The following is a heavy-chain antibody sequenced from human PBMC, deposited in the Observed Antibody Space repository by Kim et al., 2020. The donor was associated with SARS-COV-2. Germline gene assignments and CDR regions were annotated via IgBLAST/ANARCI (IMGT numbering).Heavy chain of an antibody. J-gene: IGHJ6*02. CDR3: ARDPGDSSKYYYDSSGYSDGMDV. CDR2: IWYDGSNK. CDR1: GFTFSSYG. Sequence: GGSLRLSCAASGFTFSSYGMHWVRQAPGKGLEWVAVIWYDGSNKYYADSVKGRFTISRDNSKNTLYLQMNSLRAEDTAVYYCARDPGDSSKYYYDSSGYSDGMDVWGQGTTVTVSS. D-gene: IGHD3-22*01. V-gene: IGHV3-33*08.